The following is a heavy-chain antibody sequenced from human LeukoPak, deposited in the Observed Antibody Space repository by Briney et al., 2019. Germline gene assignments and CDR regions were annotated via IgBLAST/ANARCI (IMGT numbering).Heavy chain of an antibody. CDR3: ASGIVVVPAARDAFDI. D-gene: IGHD2-2*01. CDR1: GYSFTSYW. J-gene: IGHJ3*02. Sequence: GASLKISCKGSGYSFTSYWIGWVRQMPGKGLEWMGIIYPGDSDTRYSPSFQGQVTISADKSISTAYLQWSSLKASDTARYYCASGIVVVPAARDAFDIWGQGTMVTVSS. V-gene: IGHV5-51*01. CDR2: IYPGDSDT.